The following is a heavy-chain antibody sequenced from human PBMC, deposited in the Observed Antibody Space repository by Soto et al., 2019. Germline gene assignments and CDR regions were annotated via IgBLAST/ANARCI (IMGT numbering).Heavy chain of an antibody. Sequence: QVQLVQSGAEVKKPGASVKVSCRASGYTFTSYGITWVRQAPGQGLEWMGWISPYNGNTNYAQKLQRRVTMTRDTSTSTAYLNLRSLRSDDTGVYYCARAVDYYDSSGYYTHEYFQHWGQGTLVTVSS. V-gene: IGHV1-18*01. CDR2: ISPYNGNT. CDR1: GYTFTSYG. J-gene: IGHJ1*01. D-gene: IGHD3-22*01. CDR3: ARAVDYYDSSGYYTHEYFQH.